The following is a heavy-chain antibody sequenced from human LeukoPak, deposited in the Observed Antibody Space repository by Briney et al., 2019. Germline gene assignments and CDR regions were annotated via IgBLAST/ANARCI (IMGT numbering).Heavy chain of an antibody. CDR3: ARDYTGGWNDY. J-gene: IGHJ4*02. CDR2: IREDGSEK. Sequence: PGGSLRLSCAAAGFSLSSYWMSWVRQAKGKGLECVAKIREDGSEKHYVDSVKGRFIISRENSKNSLYLQMNSLRAEDTAVYYCARDYTGGWNDYWGQGTLDTVSS. V-gene: IGHV3-7*01. CDR1: GFSLSSYW. D-gene: IGHD7-27*01.